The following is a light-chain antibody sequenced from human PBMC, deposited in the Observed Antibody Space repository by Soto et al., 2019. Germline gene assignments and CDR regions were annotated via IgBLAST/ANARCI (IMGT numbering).Light chain of an antibody. CDR2: KAS. J-gene: IGKJ4*01. Sequence: DIQITQSPSNLSASVGDRVTITCRASQSINSWLAWYQQTPGKAPKLLIYKASTLQSGVPSRFSGSGSGTEFTLTVSSLQPDDFATYYCQHSHNYPPTFGGGTKVDIK. CDR1: QSINSW. CDR3: QHSHNYPPT. V-gene: IGKV1-5*03.